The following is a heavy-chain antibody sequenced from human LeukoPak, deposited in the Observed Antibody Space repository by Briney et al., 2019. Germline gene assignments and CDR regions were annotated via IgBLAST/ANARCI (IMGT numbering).Heavy chain of an antibody. CDR2: IYTSGST. D-gene: IGHD3-3*01. CDR1: GGSISSGSYY. Sequence: SETLSLTCTVSGGSISSGSYYWSWIRQPAGKGLEWIGRIYTSGSTNYNPSLKSRVTISVDTSKNQFSLKLSSVTAADTAVYYCARGNKVLRFLEWLLPLDYWGQGTLVTVSS. CDR3: ARGNKVLRFLEWLLPLDY. J-gene: IGHJ4*02. V-gene: IGHV4-61*02.